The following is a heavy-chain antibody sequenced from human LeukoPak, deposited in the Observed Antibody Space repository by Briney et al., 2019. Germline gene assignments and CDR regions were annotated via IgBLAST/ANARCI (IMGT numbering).Heavy chain of an antibody. J-gene: IGHJ4*02. V-gene: IGHV3-74*01. D-gene: IGHD6-6*01. CDR2: INGDGSST. Sequence: GGSLRLSCAASGFTFSSYWMHWVRQAPGKGLVWVSRINGDGSSTSYADSVKGRFTISRDNAKSTLYLQMNSLRAEDTAVYYCARVRAARLPDYWGQGTLVTVSS. CDR1: GFTFSSYW. CDR3: ARVRAARLPDY.